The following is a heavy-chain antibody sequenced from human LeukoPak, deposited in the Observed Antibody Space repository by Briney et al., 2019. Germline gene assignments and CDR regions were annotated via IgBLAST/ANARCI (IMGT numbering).Heavy chain of an antibody. Sequence: GGSLRLSCAASGFIFSSYAMHWVRQAPGKGLEWVAVISYDGSNKYYADSVKGRFTISRDNSKNTLYLQMNSLRAEDTAVYYCAWDSSGYYAHFDYWGQGTLVTVSS. D-gene: IGHD3-22*01. CDR1: GFIFSSYA. CDR3: AWDSSGYYAHFDY. CDR2: ISYDGSNK. V-gene: IGHV3-30*04. J-gene: IGHJ4*02.